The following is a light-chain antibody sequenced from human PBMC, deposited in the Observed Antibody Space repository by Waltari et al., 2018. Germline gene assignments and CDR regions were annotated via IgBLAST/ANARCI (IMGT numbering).Light chain of an antibody. CDR2: DAA. CDR1: QNISSF. V-gene: IGKV3-11*01. CDR3: QQRYNWLALT. J-gene: IGKJ4*01. Sequence: ELALPQPPATLPLSPGDRATLPCSASQNISSFLAWYQQKHGQSPRLLIYDAANRATGIPDRFSGSGSGTDFTLTISSLEPEDFAVYFCQQRYNWLALTFGGGTTVEIK.